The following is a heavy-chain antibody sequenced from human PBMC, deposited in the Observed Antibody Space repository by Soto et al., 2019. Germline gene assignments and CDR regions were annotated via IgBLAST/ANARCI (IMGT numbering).Heavy chain of an antibody. CDR3: ARDLVVRNYYYGMDV. D-gene: IGHD3-10*01. V-gene: IGHV1-18*01. Sequence: ASVRVSYKASGYTFSGFTLPWVRQAPGQGLEWMGWISADNGNTNYAQKLQGRVTMTTDTSTSTAYMELRSLRSDDTAVYYCARDLVVRNYYYGMDVWGQGTTVTVSS. CDR2: ISADNGNT. J-gene: IGHJ6*02. CDR1: GYTFSGFT.